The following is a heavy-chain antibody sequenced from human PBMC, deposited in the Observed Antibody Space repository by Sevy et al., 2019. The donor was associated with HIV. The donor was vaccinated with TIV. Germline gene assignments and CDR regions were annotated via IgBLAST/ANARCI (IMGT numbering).Heavy chain of an antibody. CDR1: GFTFSSYA. J-gene: IGHJ4*02. Sequence: GGSLRLSCAASGFTFSSYAMSWVRQAPGKGLEWVSGISGSGGSTYYADSLMGGFTISRDNSKNTLYLQMDSLRAEDTAVYYCAKGDGSYLIDYWGQGTLVTVSS. CDR3: AKGDGSYLIDY. D-gene: IGHD1-26*01. CDR2: ISGSGGST. V-gene: IGHV3-23*01.